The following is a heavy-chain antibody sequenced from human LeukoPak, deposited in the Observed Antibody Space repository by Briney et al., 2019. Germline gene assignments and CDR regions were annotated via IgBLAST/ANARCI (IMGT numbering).Heavy chain of an antibody. J-gene: IGHJ6*03. CDR3: AKDGSGCGGDCYSGYYYYMDV. CDR2: ITSSGRYI. V-gene: IGHV3-21*01. Sequence: GGSLRLSCAASGFTFSSYSMNWVRQAPGRGLEWVSSITSSGRYIYYADSVKGRFTISRDNSKNTLYLQMNSLRAEDTAVYYCAKDGSGCGGDCYSGYYYYMDVWGKGTTVTISS. D-gene: IGHD2-21*02. CDR1: GFTFSSYS.